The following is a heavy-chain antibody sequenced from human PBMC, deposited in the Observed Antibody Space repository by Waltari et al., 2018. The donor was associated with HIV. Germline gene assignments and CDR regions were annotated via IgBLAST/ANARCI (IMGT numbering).Heavy chain of an antibody. D-gene: IGHD4-17*01. CDR3: ARGGSYGGYYFDY. J-gene: IGHJ4*02. Sequence: QVQLQESGPGLVKPSQTLSLTCTVSGGSISSGSYYWSWIRQPAGKGLEWTRRIYTSGCPNYHPSPMIRFTISLDTSKNQFSLILSSVTAADTAVYYCARGGSYGGYYFDYWGQGTLVTVSS. V-gene: IGHV4-61*02. CDR1: GGSISSGSYY. CDR2: IYTSGCP.